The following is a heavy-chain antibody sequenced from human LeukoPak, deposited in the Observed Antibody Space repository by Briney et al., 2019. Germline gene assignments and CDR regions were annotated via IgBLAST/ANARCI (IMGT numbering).Heavy chain of an antibody. CDR1: GGTFSSYA. CDR2: IIPILGIA. J-gene: IGHJ6*02. V-gene: IGHV1-69*04. Sequence: ASVKVSCKASGGTFSSYAISWVRQAPGQGLEWMGRIIPILGIANYAQKFQGRVTITADKSTSTAYMELSSLRSEDTAVYYCARDEVGDYYYGMDVWGQGTTVTVSS. CDR3: ARDEVGDYYYGMDV.